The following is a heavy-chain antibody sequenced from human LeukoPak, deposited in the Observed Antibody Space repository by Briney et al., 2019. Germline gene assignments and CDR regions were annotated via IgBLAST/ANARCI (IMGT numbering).Heavy chain of an antibody. D-gene: IGHD3-22*01. CDR2: INHSGST. V-gene: IGHV4-34*01. Sequence: PSETLSLTCAVYGGSFSGYYWSWIRQPPGKGLERIGEINHSGSTNYNPSLKSRVTISVDTSKNQFSLKLSSVTAADTAVYYCARVGDNYDRSGYYFDYWGQGTLVTVSS. J-gene: IGHJ4*02. CDR3: ARVGDNYDRSGYYFDY. CDR1: GGSFSGYY.